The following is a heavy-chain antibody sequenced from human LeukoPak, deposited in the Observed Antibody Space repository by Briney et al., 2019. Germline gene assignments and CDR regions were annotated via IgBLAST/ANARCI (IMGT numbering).Heavy chain of an antibody. CDR1: GFTFSSSA. J-gene: IGHJ4*02. V-gene: IGHV3-23*01. Sequence: PGRSLRLSCAASGFTFSSSAMSSVRHAPGKWMEWVSAISGRGGSTYYPASVKGRFTISRDNSKYTLYLQMNSLRAEDAALYYCAKGWSQSYSSRYFDYWGQGTLVTVSS. D-gene: IGHD6-13*01. CDR3: AKGWSQSYSSRYFDY. CDR2: ISGRGGST.